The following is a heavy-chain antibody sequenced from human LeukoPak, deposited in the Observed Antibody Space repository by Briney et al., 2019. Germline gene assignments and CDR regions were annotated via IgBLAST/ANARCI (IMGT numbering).Heavy chain of an antibody. Sequence: SETLSLTCTVSGGSISSYYWSWIRQPPGKGLEWIGYIYYSGSTNYNPSLKSRVTISVDTSKNQFSLKLSSVTAADTAVYYCARRLTTVSGDYFDYWGQGTLVTVPS. CDR1: GGSISSYY. CDR3: ARRLTTVSGDYFDY. J-gene: IGHJ4*02. D-gene: IGHD4-17*01. V-gene: IGHV4-59*08. CDR2: IYYSGST.